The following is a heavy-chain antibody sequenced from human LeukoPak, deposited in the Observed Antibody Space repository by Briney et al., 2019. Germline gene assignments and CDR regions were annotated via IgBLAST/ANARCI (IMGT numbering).Heavy chain of an antibody. J-gene: IGHJ3*02. CDR1: GGSISSYY. Sequence: SETLSLTCTVSGGSISSYYWSWIRQPPGKGLEWIGEIYHSGSTNYNPSLKSRVTISVDKSKNQFSLKLSSVTAADTAVYYCARADYYDSSIDAFDIWGQGTMVTVSS. V-gene: IGHV4-59*08. D-gene: IGHD3-22*01. CDR2: IYHSGST. CDR3: ARADYYDSSIDAFDI.